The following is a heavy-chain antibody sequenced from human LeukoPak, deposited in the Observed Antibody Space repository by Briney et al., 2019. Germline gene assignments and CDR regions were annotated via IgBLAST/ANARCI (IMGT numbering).Heavy chain of an antibody. CDR1: GFIFSGYA. CDR2: ITSKANSYAT. CDR3: TTVAGYFGLYRMDV. J-gene: IGHJ6*01. V-gene: IGHV3-73*01. Sequence: GGSLRLSCAASGFIFSGYAMHWVRQASGRGLEWVGRITSKANSYATAYAASVKGRFTISRDDSKNTAYLQMNSLKTEDTAVYYCTTVAGYFGLYRMDVRGKASTVTVSS. D-gene: IGHD2/OR15-2a*01.